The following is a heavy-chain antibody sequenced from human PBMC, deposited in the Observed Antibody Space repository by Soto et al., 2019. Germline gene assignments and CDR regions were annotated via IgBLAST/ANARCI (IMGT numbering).Heavy chain of an antibody. CDR1: GGSITSSY. J-gene: IGHJ6*02. CDR2: IYDTGISGYTPST. V-gene: IGHV4-59*01. CDR3: ARGEDAFFYYGLDV. Sequence: PSDPLSLTCTVSGGSITSSYWSWIRRPTGKGLEWIAYIYDTGISGYTPSTSYNPSLKSRVTMSVDTSKSQFSLKLTSVTAADTAVYYCARGEDAFFYYGLDVWGQGITVTVSS.